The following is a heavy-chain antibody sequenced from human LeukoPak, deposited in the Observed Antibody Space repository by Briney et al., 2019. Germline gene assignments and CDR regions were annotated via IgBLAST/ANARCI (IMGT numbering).Heavy chain of an antibody. D-gene: IGHD5-24*01. Sequence: GGSLRLSCAASGFTFSDYYMSWIRQAPGKGLEWVSYISSSGSTIYYADSVKGRFTISRDNAKDSLYLQMNSLRAEDTAVYYCARRRTVEMATMAWVYYFDYWGQGTLVTVSS. J-gene: IGHJ4*02. CDR2: ISSSGSTI. CDR1: GFTFSDYY. CDR3: ARRRTVEMATMAWVYYFDY. V-gene: IGHV3-11*01.